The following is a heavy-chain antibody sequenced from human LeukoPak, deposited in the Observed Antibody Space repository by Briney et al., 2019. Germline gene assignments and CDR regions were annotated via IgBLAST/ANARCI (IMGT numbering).Heavy chain of an antibody. CDR1: GGTFSSYA. J-gene: IGHJ6*03. V-gene: IGHV1-69*13. D-gene: IGHD3-10*01. CDR2: IIPIFGTA. Sequence: SVKVSCKASGGTFSSYAISWVRQAPGQGLEWMGGIIPIFGTANYAQKFQGRVTITADESTSTAYMELSSLRSEDTAVYYCASCEGFYYGSGSYYNVNYYYYMDVWGKGTTVTISS. CDR3: ASCEGFYYGSGSYYNVNYYYYMDV.